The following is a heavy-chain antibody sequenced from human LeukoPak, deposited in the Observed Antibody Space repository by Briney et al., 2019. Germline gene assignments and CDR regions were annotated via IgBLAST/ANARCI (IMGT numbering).Heavy chain of an antibody. J-gene: IGHJ4*02. CDR2: ISAYNGNT. CDR1: GYTFTSYG. D-gene: IGHD3-3*01. Sequence: GASVKVSCKASGYTFTSYGISGVRQAPGQGVEGMGWISAYNGNTNYAQKLQGRVTMTTDTSTSTAYMEPRSLRSDDTAVYYCARDTIFGVVIVRGGYWGQGTLVTVSS. V-gene: IGHV1-18*01. CDR3: ARDTIFGVVIVRGGY.